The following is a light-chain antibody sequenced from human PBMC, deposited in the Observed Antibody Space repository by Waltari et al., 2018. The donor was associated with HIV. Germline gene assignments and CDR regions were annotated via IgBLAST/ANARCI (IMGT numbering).Light chain of an antibody. CDR1: SSHIGSNT. V-gene: IGLV1-44*01. CDR3: AAWDGSLNGRVV. CDR2: SNN. Sequence: SVLTQPPSASGTPGQRVTIPCSGSSSHIGSNTLNWYQQLPGTAPKLLIYSNNQRPSGVPDRFSGSKSGTSASLAISGLQSEDEADYYCAAWDGSLNGRVVFGGGTKLTVL. J-gene: IGLJ2*01.